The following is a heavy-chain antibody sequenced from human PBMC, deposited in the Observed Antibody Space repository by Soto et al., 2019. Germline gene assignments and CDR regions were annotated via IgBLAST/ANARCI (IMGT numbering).Heavy chain of an antibody. CDR1: GASVSTYS. J-gene: IGHJ5*02. D-gene: IGHD3-10*01. CDR3: ARGGTSGSAVFNWFDP. V-gene: IGHV4-59*02. CDR2: IHYNGGT. Sequence: SETLSLTCSVTGASVSTYSWSWIRQSPGKGLEWIGYIHYNGGTNYAPSLRSRVTISVDTSKNQLSLNLTSLTAADTAVYYCARGGTSGSAVFNWFDPWGQGTLVTVSS.